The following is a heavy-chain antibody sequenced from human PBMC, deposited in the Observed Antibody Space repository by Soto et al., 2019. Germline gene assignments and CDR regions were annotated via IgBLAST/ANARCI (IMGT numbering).Heavy chain of an antibody. D-gene: IGHD2-15*01. Sequence: SETLSLTCAVYCGSFSGYYWSWIRQPPGKGLEWIGEINHSGSTNYNPSLKSRVTISVDTSKNQFSLKLSSVTAADTAVYYCARGDLVVVVAATPVYYYYGMDVWGQGTTVTVSS. CDR3: ARGDLVVVVAATPVYYYYGMDV. CDR1: CGSFSGYY. J-gene: IGHJ6*02. CDR2: INHSGST. V-gene: IGHV4-34*01.